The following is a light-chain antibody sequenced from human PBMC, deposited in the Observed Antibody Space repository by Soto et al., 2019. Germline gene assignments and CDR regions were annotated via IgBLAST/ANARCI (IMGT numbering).Light chain of an antibody. CDR1: SSDVGDDNY. J-gene: IGLJ2*01. Sequence: QSVLTQPASVSGSPGQSITISCTGTSSDVGDDNYVSWYQQHPGKAPKLLIYDVSNRPSGVSNRFSGSKSGNTASLTVSGLQAEDEADYYCSSYTSSSTLVFGGGTQLTVL. CDR2: DVS. V-gene: IGLV2-14*01. CDR3: SSYTSSSTLV.